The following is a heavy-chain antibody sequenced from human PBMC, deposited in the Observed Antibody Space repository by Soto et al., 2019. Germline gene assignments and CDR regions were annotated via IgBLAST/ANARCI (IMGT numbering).Heavy chain of an antibody. J-gene: IGHJ6*02. D-gene: IGHD3-10*01. CDR1: GFTFSSYG. V-gene: IGHV3-33*06. Sequence: PGGSLRLSCAASGFTFSSYGMHWVRQAPGKGLEWVAVIWYDGSNKYYADSVKGRFTISRDNSKNTLYLQMNSLRAEDTAVYYCAKDRRLLWFGYGMDVWGQGTTVTVS. CDR2: IWYDGSNK. CDR3: AKDRRLLWFGYGMDV.